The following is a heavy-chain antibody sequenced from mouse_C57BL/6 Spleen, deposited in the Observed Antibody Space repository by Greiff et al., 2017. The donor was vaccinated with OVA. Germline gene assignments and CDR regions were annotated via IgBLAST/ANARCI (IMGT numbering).Heavy chain of an antibody. Sequence: EVQRVESGAELVRPGASVKLSCTASGFNIKDDYMHWVKQRPEQGLEWIGWIDPENGDTEYASKFQGKATITADTSSNTAYLQLSSLTSEDTAVYYCTTMGTGPYYFDYWGQGTTLTVSS. D-gene: IGHD4-1*01. CDR1: GFNIKDDY. CDR2: IDPENGDT. J-gene: IGHJ2*01. CDR3: TTMGTGPYYFDY. V-gene: IGHV14-4*01.